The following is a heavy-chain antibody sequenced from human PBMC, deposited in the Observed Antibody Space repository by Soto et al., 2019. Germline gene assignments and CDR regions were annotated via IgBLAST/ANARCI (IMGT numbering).Heavy chain of an antibody. CDR1: GGSISSGGYY. Sequence: QVQLQESGPGLVKPSQTLSLTCTVSGGSISSGGYYWSWIRQHPGKGLEWIGYIYYSGSTYYNPSLKSRVTISGDTSKNQFSLKLSSVTAADTAVYYCASKIGGTTFFGGDWFDPWGQGTLVTVSS. J-gene: IGHJ5*02. CDR3: ASKIGGTTFFGGDWFDP. D-gene: IGHD1-7*01. V-gene: IGHV4-31*03. CDR2: IYYSGST.